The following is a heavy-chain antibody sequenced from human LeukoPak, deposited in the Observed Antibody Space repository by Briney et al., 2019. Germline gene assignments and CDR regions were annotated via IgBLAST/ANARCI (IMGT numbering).Heavy chain of an antibody. Sequence: ASVKVSCKASGYTFTSYYMHWVRQAPGQGLEWMGIINPSGGSTSYAQKFQGRVTMTRDTSTSTVYMELSSLRSEDTAVYYCAKDKQMDHQTGPGDYWGQGTLVTVSS. CDR3: AKDKQMDHQTGPGDY. V-gene: IGHV1-46*01. J-gene: IGHJ4*02. CDR1: GYTFTSYY. CDR2: INPSGGST. D-gene: IGHD7-27*01.